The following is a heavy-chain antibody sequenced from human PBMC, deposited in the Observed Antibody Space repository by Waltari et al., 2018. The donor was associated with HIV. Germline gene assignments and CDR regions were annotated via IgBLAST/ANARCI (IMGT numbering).Heavy chain of an antibody. CDR3: ARARGIPGAFFDY. D-gene: IGHD1-26*01. CDR2: IYYSGST. V-gene: IGHV4-31*03. Sequence: QVQLQESGPGLVKPSQTLSLTCTVSGGSISRGGYYWSWIRQHPGKGLEWIGYIYYSGSTYYNPSLKSRVSISVDMSKNLFSLKLTSVTAADTAVYYCARARGIPGAFFDYWGQGTLVTVSS. J-gene: IGHJ4*02. CDR1: GGSISRGGYY.